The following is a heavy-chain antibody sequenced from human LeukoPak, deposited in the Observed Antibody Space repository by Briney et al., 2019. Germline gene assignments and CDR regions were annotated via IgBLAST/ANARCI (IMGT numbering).Heavy chain of an antibody. Sequence: GGSLRLSCAASGFTFSSYAMSWVRQAPGKGLEWVSAISGSGGSTYYADSVKGRFTISRDNAKNSLYLQMNSLRAEDTAVYYCARDFGITGTTKDAFDIWGQGTMVTVSS. J-gene: IGHJ3*02. CDR3: ARDFGITGTTKDAFDI. CDR2: ISGSGGST. D-gene: IGHD1-7*01. CDR1: GFTFSSYA. V-gene: IGHV3-23*01.